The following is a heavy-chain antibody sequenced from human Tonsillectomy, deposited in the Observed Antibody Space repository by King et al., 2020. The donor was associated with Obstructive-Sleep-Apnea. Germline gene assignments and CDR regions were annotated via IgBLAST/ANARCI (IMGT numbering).Heavy chain of an antibody. J-gene: IGHJ1*01. CDR3: AKDGPYYYGSGSYYNEYFQH. Sequence: VQLVESGGGFVQPGGSLRRSCAASGFTFSSYAMSWVRQAPGQGRELVSAMRGSGDSIYYADSVQGRFTISRENSKNTLYPQMNCLRVEDTAVYYCAKDGPYYYGSGSYYNEYFQHWGQGTLVTVSS. D-gene: IGHD3-10*01. CDR2: MRGSGDSI. V-gene: IGHV3-23*04. CDR1: GFTFSSYA.